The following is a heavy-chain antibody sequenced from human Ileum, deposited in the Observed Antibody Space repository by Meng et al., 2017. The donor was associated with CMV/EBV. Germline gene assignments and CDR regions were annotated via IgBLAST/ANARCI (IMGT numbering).Heavy chain of an antibody. V-gene: IGHV1-18*01. J-gene: IGHJ3*02. CDR3: ARAGSSGWYDAFDI. D-gene: IGHD6-19*01. CDR1: DYTFTSYG. Sequence: ASVKVSCKASDYTFTSYGISWVRQAPGRGLEWMGWISAYNGNTNYAQKLQGRVTMTTDTSTTTAYMELRSPRSDDTAVYYCARAGSSGWYDAFDIWGQGTMVTVSS. CDR2: ISAYNGNT.